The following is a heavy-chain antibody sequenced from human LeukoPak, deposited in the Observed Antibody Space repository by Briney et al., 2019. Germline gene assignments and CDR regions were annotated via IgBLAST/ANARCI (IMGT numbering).Heavy chain of an antibody. J-gene: IGHJ4*02. CDR3: ARKWSSSWSSFDY. D-gene: IGHD6-13*01. CDR1: GFTFSSYW. CDR2: ITQDGSDK. V-gene: IGHV3-7*05. Sequence: GGSLRLSCAASGFTFSSYWMSWVRQAPGQGLEWVAKITQDGSDKYYVGSVKGRFTVSRDNAQNSLYLQMNSLRAEDTAIYYCARKWSSSWSSFDYWGQGTLVTVSS.